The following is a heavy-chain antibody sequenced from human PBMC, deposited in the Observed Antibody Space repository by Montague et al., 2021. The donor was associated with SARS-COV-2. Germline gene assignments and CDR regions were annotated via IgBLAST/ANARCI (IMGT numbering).Heavy chain of an antibody. CDR1: GGSISSSSYY. V-gene: IGHV4-39*07. J-gene: IGHJ5*02. Sequence: SETLSLTCTVSGGSISSSSYYWGWIRQPPGKGLEWIGYIYYSGNTYYNPSLQSRVTMSVDTSKNQFSLKLGSVTAVDTAVYYCARTGWLRSHGTTGNWFDPWGQGTLVTVSS. CDR3: ARTGWLRSHGTTGNWFDP. D-gene: IGHD2/OR15-2a*01. CDR2: IYYSGNT.